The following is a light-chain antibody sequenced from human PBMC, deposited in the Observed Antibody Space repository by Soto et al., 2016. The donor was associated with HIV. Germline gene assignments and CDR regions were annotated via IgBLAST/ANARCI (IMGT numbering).Light chain of an antibody. J-gene: IGLJ1*01. CDR3: QAWDNSTGV. CDR2: EDT. V-gene: IGLV3-1*01. Sequence: SYKLIQPPSVSVSPGQTASMTCSGDKLGDKYACWYQQKPGQSPVLVIYEDTKRPSGIPERFSGSKFGNTATLTISGTQAMDEADYYCQAWDNSTGVFGAGTKVTVL. CDR1: KLGDKY.